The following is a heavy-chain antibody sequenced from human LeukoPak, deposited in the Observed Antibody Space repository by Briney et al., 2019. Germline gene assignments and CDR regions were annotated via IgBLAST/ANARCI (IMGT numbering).Heavy chain of an antibody. V-gene: IGHV4-30-4*08. J-gene: IGHJ6*03. CDR3: ASYLKYSSSGYYYYMDV. CDR1: GGSISSGDYY. D-gene: IGHD6-6*01. Sequence: SETLSLTCSVSGGSISSGDYYWSWIRQPPGKGLEWIGYIYYSGSTYYNPSLKTRVTTSVDTSKNQFSLKLSSATAADTAVYYCASYLKYSSSGYYYYMDVWGKGTTVAVSS. CDR2: IYYSGST.